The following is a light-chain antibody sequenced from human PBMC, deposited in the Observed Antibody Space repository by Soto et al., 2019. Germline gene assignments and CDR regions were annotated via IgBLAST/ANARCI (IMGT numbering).Light chain of an antibody. J-gene: IGLJ2*01. CDR2: DVS. CDR1: SSDIGDYNY. Sequence: QSVLTKPASVSGSLGQSIAFSCTGTSSDIGDYNYVSWYQQLPGKAPKLMIYDVSNRPSGVSDRFSGSVSGNTASLTISGLQPEDEADYYCSSYAGSTTVLFGGGTKLTVL. V-gene: IGLV2-14*01. CDR3: SSYAGSTTVL.